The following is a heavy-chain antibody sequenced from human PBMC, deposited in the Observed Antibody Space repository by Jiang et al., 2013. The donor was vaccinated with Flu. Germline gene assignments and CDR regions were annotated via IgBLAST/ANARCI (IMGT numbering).Heavy chain of an antibody. Sequence: SSVKVSCKASGGTFSSYAISWVRQAPGQGLEWMGGIIPIFGTANYAQKFQGRVTITADESTSTAYMELSSLRSEDTAVYYCARAAGIAAAGSTYYYYYGMDVWGQGTTVTVSS. CDR1: GGTFSSYA. D-gene: IGHD6-13*01. V-gene: IGHV1-69*01. CDR3: ARAAGIAAAGSTYYYYYGMDV. J-gene: IGHJ6*02. CDR2: IIPIFGTA.